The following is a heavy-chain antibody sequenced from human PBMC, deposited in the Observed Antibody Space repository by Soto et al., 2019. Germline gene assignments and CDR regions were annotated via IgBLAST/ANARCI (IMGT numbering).Heavy chain of an antibody. CDR1: GYTFTNYW. J-gene: IGHJ6*02. Sequence: GESLKISCKGSGYTFTNYWIGWVRQMPGKGLEWMGIIYPGDSDTKYNPSFQGQVTISADNSITTTYLRWTSLKASDTAIYYCAASIFYYGMDVWGQGTTVTAP. V-gene: IGHV5-51*01. CDR3: AASIFYYGMDV. CDR2: IYPGDSDT.